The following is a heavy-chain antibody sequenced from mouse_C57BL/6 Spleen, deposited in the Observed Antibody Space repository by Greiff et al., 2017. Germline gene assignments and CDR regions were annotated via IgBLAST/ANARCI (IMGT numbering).Heavy chain of an antibody. D-gene: IGHD2-2*01. J-gene: IGHJ3*01. V-gene: IGHV14-2*01. CDR2: IDPEDGET. CDR3: VLYGYDGGFAD. CDR1: GFNIKDYY. Sequence: EVQLQQSGAELVKPGASVKLSCTASGFNIKDYYMHWVKQRTEPGLEWIGRIDPEDGETKSAPKFQGKATITADPSSNTAYLQLSSLTSEDTAVYYCVLYGYDGGFADWGKGTLVTVSA.